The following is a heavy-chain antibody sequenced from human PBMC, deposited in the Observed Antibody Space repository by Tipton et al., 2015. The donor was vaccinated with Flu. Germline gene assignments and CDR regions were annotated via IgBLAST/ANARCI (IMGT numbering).Heavy chain of an antibody. D-gene: IGHD3-10*01. J-gene: IGHJ6*02. Sequence: LRLSCSVSGGSISSGDYCWSWIRQHPGKGLEWIGNIYCSGSIDYNPSLKSRVTISVDTSKNQFSLKLSSVTAADTAVYYCARAGESGSGIYYYHGMDVWGQGTTVTVSS. V-gene: IGHV4-31*03. CDR1: GGSISSGDYC. CDR3: ARAGESGSGIYYYHGMDV. CDR2: IYCSGSI.